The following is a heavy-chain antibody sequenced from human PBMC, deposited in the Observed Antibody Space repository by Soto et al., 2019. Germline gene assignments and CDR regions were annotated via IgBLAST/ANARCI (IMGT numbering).Heavy chain of an antibody. V-gene: IGHV3-48*03. CDR1: GFTFGTYE. CDR2: ITSSGTTI. J-gene: IGHJ6*02. D-gene: IGHD5-18*01. Sequence: EVQLVESGGGLVQPGGSLRLSCAASGFTFGTYEMNWVRQAPGKGLEWVSYITSSGTTIYYADSVKSRFTISRDNAKNSLYLQMNSLRAEDTAVYYCARDGYSYGYPFAMDVWGQGTTVTVSS. CDR3: ARDGYSYGYPFAMDV.